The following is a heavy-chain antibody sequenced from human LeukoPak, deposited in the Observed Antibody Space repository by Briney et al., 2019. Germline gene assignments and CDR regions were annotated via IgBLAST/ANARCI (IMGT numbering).Heavy chain of an antibody. D-gene: IGHD3-10*01. CDR3: AKLLRGTVVPFYDY. J-gene: IGHJ4*02. CDR2: ISGSGGST. V-gene: IGHV3-23*01. CDR1: GITFSTSA. Sequence: GGYLRRYCAASGITFSTSAMSWVRQAPGKGLEWVSAISGSGGSTYYADSVKGRFTISRDNSKSTLHLQMNSLRVDDTAVYYCAKLLRGTVVPFYDYWGQGTLVTVSS.